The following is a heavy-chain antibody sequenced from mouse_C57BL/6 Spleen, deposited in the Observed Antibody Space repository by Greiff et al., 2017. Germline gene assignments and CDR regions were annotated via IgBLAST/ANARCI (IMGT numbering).Heavy chain of an antibody. CDR3: ARREFITTVVAPFAY. J-gene: IGHJ3*01. D-gene: IGHD1-1*01. CDR1: GYTFTSYW. Sequence: VQLQQSGAELVKPGASVKLSCKASGYTFTSYWMQWVKQRPGQGLEWIGEIDPSDSYTNYNQKFKGKATLTVDTSSSTAYMQLSSLTSEDSAVYYCARREFITTVVAPFAYWGQGTLVTVSA. CDR2: IDPSDSYT. V-gene: IGHV1-50*01.